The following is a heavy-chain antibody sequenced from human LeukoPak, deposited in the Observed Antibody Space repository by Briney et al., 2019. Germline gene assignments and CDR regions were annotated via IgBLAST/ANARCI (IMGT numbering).Heavy chain of an antibody. CDR3: SREGYYGSGSPPSLYFDY. D-gene: IGHD3-10*01. CDR1: GFTFRNYV. J-gene: IGHJ4*02. Sequence: GGSLGLSCAASGFTFRNYVIHWVRQAPGKGLEWVAVTSSDLNVKLYADSVKGRFTISRDNSRSTLYLQMNSLRPEDTAIYYCSREGYYGSGSPPSLYFDYWGQGTLVTVSS. CDR2: TSSDLNVK. V-gene: IGHV3-30-3*01.